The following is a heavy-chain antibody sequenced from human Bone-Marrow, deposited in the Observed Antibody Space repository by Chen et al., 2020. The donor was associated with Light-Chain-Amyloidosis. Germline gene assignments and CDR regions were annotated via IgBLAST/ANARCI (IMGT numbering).Heavy chain of an antibody. Sequence: VRLVESGGGLVQPGGSLRLSCAASGFTFSGYSMNWVRRTPGKGLEWMSYIVGLTDAIFYANSVRGRFTISRDNAKNTLYLQMNSLRAEDTAVYYCAKVAVWNYPDVAFDIWGQGTMVTVSS. D-gene: IGHD1-7*01. CDR1: GFTFSGYS. CDR2: IVGLTDAI. V-gene: IGHV3-48*01. J-gene: IGHJ3*02. CDR3: AKVAVWNYPDVAFDI.